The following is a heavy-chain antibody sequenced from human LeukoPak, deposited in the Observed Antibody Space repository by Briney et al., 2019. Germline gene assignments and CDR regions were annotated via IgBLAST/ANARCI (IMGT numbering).Heavy chain of an antibody. CDR3: ARSFLWFPEGI. CDR2: ISASGST. Sequence: GGSLRLSCAASGFSFTNYAMSWVRQAPGKGLEWVSHISASGSTYYSDSVQGRFTVSRDNSRNTLFLQMNSLRAEDTAIYYCARSFLWFPEGIGGQGTMVTVSS. CDR1: GFSFTNYA. J-gene: IGHJ3*02. V-gene: IGHV3-23*01. D-gene: IGHD3-10*01.